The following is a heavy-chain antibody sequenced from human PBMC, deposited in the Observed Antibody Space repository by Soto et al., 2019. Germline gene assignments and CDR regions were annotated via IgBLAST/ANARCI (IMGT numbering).Heavy chain of an antibody. V-gene: IGHV1-18*01. CDR2: ISAYNGNT. D-gene: IGHD3-3*01. CDR3: ARAGTIFGVVTHNWFDP. CDR1: GYTFTSYG. J-gene: IGHJ5*02. Sequence: ASVKVSCTASGYTFTSYGISWVRQAPGQGLEWMGWISAYNGNTNYAQKLQGRVTMTTDTSTSTAYMELRSLRSDDTAVYYCARAGTIFGVVTHNWFDPWGQGTLVTVPQ.